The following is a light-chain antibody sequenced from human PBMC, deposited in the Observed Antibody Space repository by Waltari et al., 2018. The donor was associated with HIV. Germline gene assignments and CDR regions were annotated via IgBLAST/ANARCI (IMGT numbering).Light chain of an antibody. J-gene: IGKJ1*01. CDR2: GAH. V-gene: IGKV3-15*01. CDR3: QQYNAWPRT. Sequence: EIVLTQSPATLSLSPGERATLSCRASQSISSNLAWFQQKPGQAPRLVIYGAHTRATGIPDRFSGSGSGTEFTLTISSLQSEDFAVYYCQQYNAWPRTFGQGTKVEIK. CDR1: QSISSN.